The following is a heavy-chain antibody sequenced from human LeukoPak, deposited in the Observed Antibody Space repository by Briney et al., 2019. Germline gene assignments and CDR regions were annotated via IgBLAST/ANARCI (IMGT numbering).Heavy chain of an antibody. CDR1: GFTFGTYA. J-gene: IGHJ4*02. Sequence: TGGSLRLSCTASGFTFGTYAMNRVRQAPGKGLQWVALIIGNAATIAYADSVRGRFTISRDNSKNTLYLQMNSLRVEDTAVYYCVKDRTPDGYYSVDYWGQGILVTVSS. D-gene: IGHD3-3*01. CDR3: VKDRTPDGYYSVDY. V-gene: IGHV3-23*01. CDR2: IIGNAATI.